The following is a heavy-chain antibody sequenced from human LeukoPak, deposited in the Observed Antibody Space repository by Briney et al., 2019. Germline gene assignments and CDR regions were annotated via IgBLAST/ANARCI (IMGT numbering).Heavy chain of an antibody. CDR2: ISAYNGNT. CDR3: ARAEKPNWGNYYYYCMDV. D-gene: IGHD7-27*01. Sequence: ASVKVSCKASGYTFTSYGISWVRPAPGQGLEWMGWISAYNGNTNFAQKLQDRVTMTTDTSTSTAYMGLRSLRSDDTAVYYCARAEKPNWGNYYYYCMDVWGKGTTVTVSS. J-gene: IGHJ6*03. V-gene: IGHV1-18*01. CDR1: GYTFTSYG.